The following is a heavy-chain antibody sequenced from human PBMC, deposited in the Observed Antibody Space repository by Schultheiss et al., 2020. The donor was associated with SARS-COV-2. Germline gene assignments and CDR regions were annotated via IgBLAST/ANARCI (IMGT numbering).Heavy chain of an antibody. CDR1: GGSFSVYY. J-gene: IGHJ4*02. CDR3: ARGVGWIEGDY. V-gene: IGHV4-59*01. D-gene: IGHD2-2*03. Sequence: SETLSLTCAVYGGSFSVYYWSWIRQPPGKGLEWIGYFFKTGSTSYNPSLKSRVTISVDTSKNQFSLKLSSVTAADTAVYYCARGVGWIEGDYWGQGALVTVSS. CDR2: FFKTGST.